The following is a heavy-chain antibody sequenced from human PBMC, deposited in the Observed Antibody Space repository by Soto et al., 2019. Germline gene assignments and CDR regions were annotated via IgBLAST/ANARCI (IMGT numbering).Heavy chain of an antibody. Sequence: QLQLQESDSGLVKPSETLSLTCAVSGGSISSSTYSWSWIRQPPGKGLEWIGYIYHNGSSYYRPSLKSRVNISVDRSTNQLSLKLRSVTVADTALYCCARSFGGVGEVQIWGHGTMVTVSS. J-gene: IGHJ3*02. CDR2: IYHNGSS. CDR3: ARSFGGVGEVQI. V-gene: IGHV4-30-2*01. D-gene: IGHD3-16*01. CDR1: GGSISSSTYS.